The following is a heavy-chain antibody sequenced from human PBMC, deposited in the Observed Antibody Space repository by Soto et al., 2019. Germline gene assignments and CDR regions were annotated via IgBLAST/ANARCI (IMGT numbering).Heavy chain of an antibody. CDR1: GGTFSSYA. J-gene: IGHJ6*02. Sequence: QVQLVQSGAEVKKPGSSVKVSCKASGGTFSSYAISWVRQAPGQGLEWMGGIIPIFGTANYAQKFQGRVTITADDTTSTAYMELSSLRSEDTAVYYCARDIAVAGTPPGYDGMDVWGQGTTVTVSS. V-gene: IGHV1-69*12. D-gene: IGHD6-19*01. CDR2: IIPIFGTA. CDR3: ARDIAVAGTPPGYDGMDV.